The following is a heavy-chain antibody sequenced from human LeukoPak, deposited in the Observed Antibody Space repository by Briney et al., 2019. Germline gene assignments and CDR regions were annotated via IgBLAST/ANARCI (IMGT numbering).Heavy chain of an antibody. J-gene: IGHJ4*02. CDR2: IWYDGSNK. CDR3: AKATSLVTPPFDY. V-gene: IGHV3-33*06. D-gene: IGHD1-26*01. Sequence: PGRSLRLSCAASGFTFSSYGMHWVRQAPGKGLEWVAVIWYDGSNKYYADSVKGRFTISRDNTKNTLYLQMNSLRAEDTAVYYCAKATSLVTPPFDYWGQGTLVTVSS. CDR1: GFTFSSYG.